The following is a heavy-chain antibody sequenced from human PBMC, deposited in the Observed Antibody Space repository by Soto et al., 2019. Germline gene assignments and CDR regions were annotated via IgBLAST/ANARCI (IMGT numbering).Heavy chain of an antibody. Sequence: GGSLRLSCAASGFTFSKYSMNWVRQAPGKGLEWVSSISSSSSYIYYADSVKGRFTISRDNAKNSLYLELSSLRVEDTAVYYCAIEGHYNWFLDYWGQGTLVTVSS. J-gene: IGHJ4*02. V-gene: IGHV3-21*01. D-gene: IGHD1-1*01. CDR3: AIEGHYNWFLDY. CDR2: ISSSSSYI. CDR1: GFTFSKYS.